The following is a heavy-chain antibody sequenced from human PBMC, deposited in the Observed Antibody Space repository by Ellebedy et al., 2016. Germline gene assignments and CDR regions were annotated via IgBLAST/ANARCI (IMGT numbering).Heavy chain of an antibody. V-gene: IGHV3-33*08. CDR2: IWSDGSNT. D-gene: IGHD6-19*01. J-gene: IGHJ4*02. CDR1: GFIFDHYA. Sequence: GGSLRLXCAASGFIFDHYAMHWVRQAPGKGLEWVASIWSDGSNTYYPDSVKGRFTISRDNSKNTLFLQMNSLRAEDTAVYYCAREVSSGWYYFDNWGQGTLVTVSS. CDR3: AREVSSGWYYFDN.